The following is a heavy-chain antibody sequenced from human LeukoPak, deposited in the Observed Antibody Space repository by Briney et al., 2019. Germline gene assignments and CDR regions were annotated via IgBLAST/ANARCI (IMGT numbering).Heavy chain of an antibody. CDR2: ISWNSGSI. CDR3: AKTYGGHYYGSGSYYNGPCY. CDR1: GFTFDDYA. D-gene: IGHD3-10*01. J-gene: IGHJ4*02. Sequence: GGSLRLSCAASGFTFDDYAMHWVRQAPGKGLEWVSGISWNSGSIGYADSVKGRFTISRDNAKNSLYLQMNSLRAEDTALYYCAKTYGGHYYGSGSYYNGPCYWGQGTLVTVSS. V-gene: IGHV3-9*01.